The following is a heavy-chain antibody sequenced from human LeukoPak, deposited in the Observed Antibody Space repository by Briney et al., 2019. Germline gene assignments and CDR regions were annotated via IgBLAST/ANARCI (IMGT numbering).Heavy chain of an antibody. J-gene: IGHJ2*01. Sequence: GGSLRLSCAASGFIFKDYAMNWVRQAPGKGLQWVSSIHYSGRATYYADSVKGRFTIFRDNSKNTLYLQMNSLRAEDSAVYYCAKAANEKTANVTAARSCWYFDLWGRGTLITVSS. V-gene: IGHV3-23*01. CDR3: AKAANEKTANVTAARSCWYFDL. D-gene: IGHD6-13*01. CDR2: IHYSGRAT. CDR1: GFIFKDYA.